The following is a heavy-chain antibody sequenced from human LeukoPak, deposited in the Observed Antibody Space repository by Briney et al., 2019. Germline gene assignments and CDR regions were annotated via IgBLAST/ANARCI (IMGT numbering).Heavy chain of an antibody. V-gene: IGHV3-66*04. CDR2: INSGGST. D-gene: IGHD3-3*01. Sequence: GGSLRLSCAASGFTVSTNYMSWVRQAPAKGLEWVSGINSGGSTYYADSVKGRFTISRDNAMSTLYLQMNSLRAEDTAVYYCARPYSYHDFWDWGQGTLVTVSS. CDR3: ARPYSYHDFWD. J-gene: IGHJ4*02. CDR1: GFTVSTNY.